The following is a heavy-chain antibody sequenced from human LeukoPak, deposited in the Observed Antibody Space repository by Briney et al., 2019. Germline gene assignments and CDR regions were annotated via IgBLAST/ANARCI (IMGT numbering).Heavy chain of an antibody. V-gene: IGHV3-74*01. J-gene: IGHJ6*03. CDR3: AREVRSAGGYDFYYYYYMDV. CDR2: INRDGINT. Sequence: GGSLRLSCAASGFTFSNYWMHWVRQAPGKGLVWVSRINRDGINTSYADSVKGRFTISRDNAKNTLNLQMNSLRAEDTAVYYCAREVRSAGGYDFYYYYYMDVWGKGTTVTVSS. D-gene: IGHD5-12*01. CDR1: GFTFSNYW.